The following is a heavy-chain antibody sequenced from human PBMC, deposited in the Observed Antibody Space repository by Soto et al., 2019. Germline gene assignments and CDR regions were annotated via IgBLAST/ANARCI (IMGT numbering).Heavy chain of an antibody. D-gene: IGHD6-19*01. CDR1: GGSISSSSYY. CDR2: IYYSGST. Sequence: SETLSLTCTVSGGSISSSSYYWGWIRQPPGKGLEWIGSIYYSGSTYYNPSLKSRVTISVDTSKNQFSLKLSSVTAADTAVYYCARQPRTPYYSRGWSRGGAFDYWGQGTLVTVSS. V-gene: IGHV4-39*01. J-gene: IGHJ4*02. CDR3: ARQPRTPYYSRGWSRGGAFDY.